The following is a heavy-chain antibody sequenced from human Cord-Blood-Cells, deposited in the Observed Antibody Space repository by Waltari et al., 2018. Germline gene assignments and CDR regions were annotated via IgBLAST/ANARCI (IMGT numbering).Heavy chain of an antibody. J-gene: IGHJ6*03. CDR3: AREGQYYYMDV. CDR2: MNPNSGNT. Sequence: QVQLVQSGAEAKQPGASGKVSCKASGSTFTSYDIHWVRQATGQGLEWMGWMNPNSGNTGYAQKFQGRVTITRNTSISTAYMELSSLRSEDTAVYYCAREGQYYYMDVWGKGTTVTVSS. V-gene: IGHV1-8*03. CDR1: GSTFTSYD.